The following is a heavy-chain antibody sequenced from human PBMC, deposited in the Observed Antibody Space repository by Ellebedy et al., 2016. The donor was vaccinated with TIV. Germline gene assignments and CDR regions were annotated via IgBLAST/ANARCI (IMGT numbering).Heavy chain of an antibody. D-gene: IGHD1-14*01. CDR1: GDSVSSNSFA. V-gene: IGHV6-1*01. CDR2: TYYRSKWYN. CDR3: ARENSKYNHYYNGLDV. J-gene: IGHJ6*02. Sequence: MPSETLSLTCTISGDSVSSNSFARNWIRQSPSRGHEWLGRTYYRSKWYNDYAVSVQSRITIKPDTVKNHLFLQLNSVTPEDTAVYYCARENSKYNHYYNGLDVWGQGTMVTASS.